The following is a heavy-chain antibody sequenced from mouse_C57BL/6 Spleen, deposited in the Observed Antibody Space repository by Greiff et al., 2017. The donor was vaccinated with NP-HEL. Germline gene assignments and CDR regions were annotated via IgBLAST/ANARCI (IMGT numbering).Heavy chain of an antibody. V-gene: IGHV1-43*01. Sequence: EVQLQQSGPELVKPGASVKISCKASGYSFTGYYMHWVKQSSEKSLEWIGEINPSTGGTSYNQKFKGKATLTVDKSSSTAYMQLKSLTSEDSAVYYCARSNYYGSSWFAYWGQGTLVTVSA. D-gene: IGHD1-1*01. CDR2: INPSTGGT. J-gene: IGHJ3*01. CDR3: ARSNYYGSSWFAY. CDR1: GYSFTGYY.